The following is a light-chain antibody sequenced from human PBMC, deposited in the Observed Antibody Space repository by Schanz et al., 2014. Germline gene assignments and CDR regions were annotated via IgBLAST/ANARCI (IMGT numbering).Light chain of an antibody. V-gene: IGLV2-14*03. CDR3: SSYTSSTTHVV. CDR2: YVG. CDR1: RSDVGGYNY. Sequence: QSALTQPASVSGSPGQSITISCTGTRSDVGGYNYVSWYQHHPGKAPKLVIYYVGNRPSGVSNRFSGSKSGNTASLTISGLQAEDEADYYCSSYTSSTTHVVFGGGTKLTVL. J-gene: IGLJ2*01.